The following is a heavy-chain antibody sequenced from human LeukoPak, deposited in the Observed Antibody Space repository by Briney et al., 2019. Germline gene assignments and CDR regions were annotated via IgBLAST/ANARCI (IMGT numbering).Heavy chain of an antibody. CDR1: GYTFTGYY. V-gene: IGHV1-2*06. Sequence: ASVKVSCKASGYTFTGYYMHWVRQAPGQGLEWMGRINPNSGGTNYAQKFQGRVTMTRDTSISTAYMELSRLRSDDTAVYYCARDQGYCSSTSCFDAGYWGQGTLVTVSS. CDR3: ARDQGYCSSTSCFDAGY. CDR2: INPNSGGT. J-gene: IGHJ4*02. D-gene: IGHD2-2*01.